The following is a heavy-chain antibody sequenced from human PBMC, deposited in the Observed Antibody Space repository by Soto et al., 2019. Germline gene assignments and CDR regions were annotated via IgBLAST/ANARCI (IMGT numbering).Heavy chain of an antibody. CDR3: ARTSWNDGYYYHGMDV. D-gene: IGHD1-1*01. CDR2: IYPGDSDT. CDR1: GYTFTTFW. V-gene: IGHV5-51*01. Sequence: GESLKISCTGFGYTFTTFWISWVRQMPGRGLEWMGIIYPGDSDTKYSPSFQGQVIISADKSIRTAYLQWSSLKASDTAMYFCARTSWNDGYYYHGMDVWGQGTTVTVSS. J-gene: IGHJ6*02.